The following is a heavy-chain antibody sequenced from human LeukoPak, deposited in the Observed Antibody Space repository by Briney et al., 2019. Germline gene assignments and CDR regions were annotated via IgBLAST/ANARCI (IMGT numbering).Heavy chain of an antibody. Sequence: PGGSLRLSCAASGFTFSNYGMHWVRQAPGKGLEWVAVISYHGTNEYYADSVKGRFTISRDNSKNTLYLQMNSLRAEDTAVYYCAKALLYGVLTGLIDYWGQGTLVTVSS. J-gene: IGHJ4*02. CDR3: AKALLYGVLTGLIDY. CDR2: ISYHGTNE. D-gene: IGHD4/OR15-4a*01. V-gene: IGHV3-30*18. CDR1: GFTFSNYG.